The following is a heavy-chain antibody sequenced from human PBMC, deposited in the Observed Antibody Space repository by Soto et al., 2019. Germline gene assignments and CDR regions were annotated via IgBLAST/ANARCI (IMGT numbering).Heavy chain of an antibody. CDR2: IYYSGST. CDR1: GGSISSSKYY. D-gene: IGHD3-3*01. Sequence: PSETLSLTCTVSGGSISSSKYYWGWIRQPPGKGLEWIGNIYYSGSTYYNPSLKSRVTISVDTSKNEFKFSLKLSSVTAADTAVYYCTMQPSLSRFIVYWGQGALVTVSS. CDR3: TMQPSLSRFIVY. J-gene: IGHJ4*02. V-gene: IGHV4-39*01.